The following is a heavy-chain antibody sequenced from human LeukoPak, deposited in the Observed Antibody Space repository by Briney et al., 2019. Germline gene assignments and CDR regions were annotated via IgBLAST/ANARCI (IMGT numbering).Heavy chain of an antibody. D-gene: IGHD3-22*01. J-gene: IGHJ1*01. CDR2: INPSGGST. Sequence: ASVKVSCKASGYTFTSYYMHWVRQAPGQGLEWMGIINPSGGSTSYAQKFQGRVTMTRDTSTSTVYMELSSLRSEDTAVYYCATGWYYDSSGYPTSGYFQHSGQGTLVTVSS. CDR1: GYTFTSYY. CDR3: ATGWYYDSSGYPTSGYFQH. V-gene: IGHV1-46*01.